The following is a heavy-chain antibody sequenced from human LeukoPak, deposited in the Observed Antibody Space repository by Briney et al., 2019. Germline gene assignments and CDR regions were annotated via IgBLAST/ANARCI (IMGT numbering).Heavy chain of an antibody. CDR1: GGSISSYY. Sequence: SETLSLTCTVSGGSISSYYWSWIRQPAGKGLEWIGRIYISGSGSTNYNPSLKSRVTMSVDTSKNQFSLKLSSVTAADTAVYYCARGASGLGVDYWGQGTLVTVSS. D-gene: IGHD3-3*01. J-gene: IGHJ4*02. CDR3: ARGASGLGVDY. V-gene: IGHV4-4*07. CDR2: IYISGSGST.